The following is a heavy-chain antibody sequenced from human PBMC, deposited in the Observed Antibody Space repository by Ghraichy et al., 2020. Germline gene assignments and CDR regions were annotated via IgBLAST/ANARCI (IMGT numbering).Heavy chain of an antibody. CDR3: ARLAGTGSPFDY. J-gene: IGHJ4*02. Sequence: GESLNISCAASGFTFSSYWMSWVRQAPGKGLEWVANIKQDGSEKYYVDSVKGRFTISRDNAKNSLYLQMNSLRAEDTAVYYCARLAGTGSPFDYWGQGTLVTVSS. CDR1: GFTFSSYW. V-gene: IGHV3-7*01. CDR2: IKQDGSEK. D-gene: IGHD3-10*01.